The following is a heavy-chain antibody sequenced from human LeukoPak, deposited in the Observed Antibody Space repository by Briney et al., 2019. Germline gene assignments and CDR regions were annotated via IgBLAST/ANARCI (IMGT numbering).Heavy chain of an antibody. Sequence: SETLSLTCTVSGGSISGYYWSWIRQPPGKGLEWIGYIHYSGSTNYNPSLNSRVTISVDTSKNQFSLKLSSVTAADTAVYYCARHRWCSGGSCYSRAFDIWGQGTMVTVSS. CDR1: GGSISGYY. CDR3: ARHRWCSGGSCYSRAFDI. V-gene: IGHV4-59*08. D-gene: IGHD2-15*01. J-gene: IGHJ3*02. CDR2: IHYSGST.